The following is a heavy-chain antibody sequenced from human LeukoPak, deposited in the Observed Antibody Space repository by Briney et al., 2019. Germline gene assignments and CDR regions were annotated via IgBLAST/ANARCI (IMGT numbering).Heavy chain of an antibody. CDR2: IYSGGNT. Sequence: GGSLRLSCTVSGFTVSINSMSWVRQAPGKGLEWVSFIYSGGNTHYSDSVKGRFTISRDNAKNSLYLQMNSLRAEDTAVYYCAYGSGAGGDAFDIWGQGTMVTVSS. CDR3: AYGSGAGGDAFDI. D-gene: IGHD3-10*01. CDR1: GFTVSINS. J-gene: IGHJ3*02. V-gene: IGHV3-66*02.